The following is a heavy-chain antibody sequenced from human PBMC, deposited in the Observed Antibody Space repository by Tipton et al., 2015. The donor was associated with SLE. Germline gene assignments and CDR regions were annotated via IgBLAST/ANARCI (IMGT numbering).Heavy chain of an antibody. CDR2: IYTTGSA. D-gene: IGHD6-13*01. J-gene: IGHJ4*02. CDR1: GGSISSGSYY. CDR3: ARSGTFRNDH. V-gene: IGHV4-61*02. Sequence: TLSLTCTVSGGSISSGSYYWSWIRQPAGKGLEWIGRIYTTGSANYNPSLKSRVTMSVDTSNNRFSLKLSSVTAADTAVYYCARSGTFRNDHWGQGTLVTVSS.